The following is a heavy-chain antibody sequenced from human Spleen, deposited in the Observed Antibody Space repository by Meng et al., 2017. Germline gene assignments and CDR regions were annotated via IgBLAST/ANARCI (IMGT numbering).Heavy chain of an antibody. CDR3: ARERYYYYAMDV. CDR2: INYGGST. J-gene: IGHJ6*02. CDR1: GGSFSDYY. V-gene: IGHV4-59*01. Sequence: GSLRLSCVVSGGSFSDYYWSWIRQPPGKGLEWIGYINYGGSTDYSPSLKSRVTISVDTSKNQFSLKLTSVTAADTAVYYCARERYYYYAMDVWGQGTTVTVSS.